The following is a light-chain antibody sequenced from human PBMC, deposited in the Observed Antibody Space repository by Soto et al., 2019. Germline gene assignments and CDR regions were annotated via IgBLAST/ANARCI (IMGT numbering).Light chain of an antibody. CDR3: GADHGSGSNSNWV. CDR2: VGTGGIVG. V-gene: IGLV9-49*01. CDR1: SVYSNYK. Sequence: QAVVTQPPSASASLGASVTLTCTLSSVYSNYKVDWCQQRPGKGPRFVMRVGTGGIVGSKGDGIPDRFSVLGSGLNRCLTIKNSQEEDERDYHCGADHGSGSNSNWVFGGGTKLTVL. J-gene: IGLJ3*02.